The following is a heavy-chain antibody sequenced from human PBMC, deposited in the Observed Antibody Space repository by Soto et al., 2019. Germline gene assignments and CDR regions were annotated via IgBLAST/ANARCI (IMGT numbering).Heavy chain of an antibody. Sequence: QLQLQESGPGLVEPSETLSLTCTVSGGSISGTNEYWGWIRQPPGKGLEWIASIHYDGRTYYTPYLKRRLTISADTSKNHFSLKLSSVTAADTAVYYCARTYFGSGSYSYWGQGTLVIVSS. CDR1: GGSISGTNEY. D-gene: IGHD3-10*01. J-gene: IGHJ1*01. V-gene: IGHV4-39*02. CDR2: IHYDGRT. CDR3: ARTYFGSGSYSY.